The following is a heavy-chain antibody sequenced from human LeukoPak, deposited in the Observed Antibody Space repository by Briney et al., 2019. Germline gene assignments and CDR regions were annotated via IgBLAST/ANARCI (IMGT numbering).Heavy chain of an antibody. CDR1: GGTFSSYA. V-gene: IGHV1-69*05. Sequence: ASVKVSCKASGGTFSSYAISWVRQAPGQGLEWMGGIIPIFGTANYAQKFQGRVTITRDTSASTAYMELSSLRSEDTAVYYCARDPPRYCGGDCYYPFDPWGQGTLVTVSS. D-gene: IGHD2-21*02. J-gene: IGHJ5*02. CDR3: ARDPPRYCGGDCYYPFDP. CDR2: IIPIFGTA.